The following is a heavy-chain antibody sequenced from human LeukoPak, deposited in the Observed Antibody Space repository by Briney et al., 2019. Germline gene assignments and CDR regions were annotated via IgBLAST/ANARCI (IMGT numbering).Heavy chain of an antibody. V-gene: IGHV4-59*01. J-gene: IGHJ5*02. Sequence: MASETLSLTCTVSGGSISSYYWSWIRQPPGKGLEWIGYIYYSGSTNYNPSLKSRVTISVDTSKNQFSLTLSSVTAADTAVYYCARDLSGDWFDPWGQGTLVTVSS. CDR2: IYYSGST. D-gene: IGHD3-10*01. CDR3: ARDLSGDWFDP. CDR1: GGSISSYY.